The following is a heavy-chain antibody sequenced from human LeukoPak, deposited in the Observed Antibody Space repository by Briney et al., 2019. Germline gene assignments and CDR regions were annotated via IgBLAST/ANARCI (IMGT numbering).Heavy chain of an antibody. J-gene: IGHJ6*02. Sequence: GGSLRLSCAASGFTFSSYGMHWVRQAPGKGLEWVAFIRYDGSNKYYADSVKGRFTISRDNSKNTLYLQMNSLRAEDTAVYYCAKDGPSGVLWFGASYYGMDVWGQGTTVTVSS. CDR1: GFTFSSYG. V-gene: IGHV3-30*02. D-gene: IGHD3-10*01. CDR2: IRYDGSNK. CDR3: AKDGPSGVLWFGASYYGMDV.